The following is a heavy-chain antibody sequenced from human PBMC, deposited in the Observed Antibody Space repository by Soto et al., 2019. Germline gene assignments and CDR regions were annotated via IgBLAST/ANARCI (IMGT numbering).Heavy chain of an antibody. CDR3: AKSSGGACCSYYMDV. J-gene: IGHJ6*03. CDR2: INWNSGNI. Sequence: EVQLVESGGGLVQPGRSLRLSCAASGFTFDDYAMHWVRQAPGKGLEWVSGINWNSGNIGYADSVKGRFTISRDNAKNSLYLQMSSLRAEDTALYYCAKSSGGACCSYYMDVWGKGTTVTVSS. CDR1: GFTFDDYA. V-gene: IGHV3-9*01. D-gene: IGHD2-21*02.